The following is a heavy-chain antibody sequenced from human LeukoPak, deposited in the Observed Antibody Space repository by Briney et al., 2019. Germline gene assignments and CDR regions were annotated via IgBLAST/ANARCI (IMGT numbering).Heavy chain of an antibody. CDR3: VKDHDWALDF. D-gene: IGHD3-9*01. CDR1: GFTFNAYP. CDR2: ITHNSDST. V-gene: IGHV3-48*01. Sequence: GGSLRLSCAASGFTFNAYPMNWVRQAPGKGLEWISYITHNSDSTYYADSVKGRFTISRDNAKNSLYLQMNSLRAEDTAVYYCVKDHDWALDFWGQGTLVIVSS. J-gene: IGHJ4*02.